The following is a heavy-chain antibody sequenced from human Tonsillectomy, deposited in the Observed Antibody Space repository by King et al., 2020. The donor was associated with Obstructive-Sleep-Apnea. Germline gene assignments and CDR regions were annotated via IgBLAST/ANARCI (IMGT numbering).Heavy chain of an antibody. Sequence: VQLVESGGGLVQAGGSLRLSCTASGFTVSSNYMSWVRQAPGMGLEWVSVIYSGGSTYYADSVKGRFTISRHNSKNTVYLQMNSLRTEDTAVYFCARGSGNYYDSSGYYYPFDYWGQGTLVTVSS. CDR1: GFTVSSNY. CDR3: ARGSGNYYDSSGYYYPFDY. V-gene: IGHV3-53*04. CDR2: IYSGGST. J-gene: IGHJ4*02. D-gene: IGHD3-22*01.